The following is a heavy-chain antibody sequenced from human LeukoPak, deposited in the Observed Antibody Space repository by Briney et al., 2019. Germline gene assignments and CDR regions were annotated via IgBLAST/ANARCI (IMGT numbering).Heavy chain of an antibody. CDR1: GGSISSGGYY. CDR3: ARVPRGGVRGVIKYYFDY. V-gene: IGHV4-31*03. CDR2: IYYSGST. Sequence: SETLSLTCTVSGGSISSGGYYWSWIRQHPGKGLEWIGYIYYSGSTYYNPSLKSRVTISVDTSKNQFPLKLSSVTAADTAVYYCARVPRGGVRGVIKYYFDYWGQGTLVTVSS. J-gene: IGHJ4*02. D-gene: IGHD3-10*01.